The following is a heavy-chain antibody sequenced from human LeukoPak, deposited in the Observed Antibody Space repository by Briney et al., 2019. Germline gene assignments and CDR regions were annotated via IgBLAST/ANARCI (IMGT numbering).Heavy chain of an antibody. D-gene: IGHD1-26*01. J-gene: IGHJ3*01. CDR3: ARSGSKPSGGAFDL. Sequence: SDTLSLTCTVSGASINTYYWSWIRQPPGKGLQWIAYLYYSGSNNFNPSLRSRLTISVDTSKNQFSLKLNSVTAADTAPYYCARSGSKPSGGAFDLWGQGTMVTVSS. CDR2: LYYSGSN. V-gene: IGHV4-59*08. CDR1: GASINTYY.